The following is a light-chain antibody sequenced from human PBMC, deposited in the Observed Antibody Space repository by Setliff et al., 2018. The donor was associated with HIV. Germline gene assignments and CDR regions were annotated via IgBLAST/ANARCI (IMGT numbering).Light chain of an antibody. CDR2: DVS. Sequence: QSALTQPASVSGSPGQSITISCSGSSSDVGGYNHVSWYQQHPGKAPKVMIYDVSNRPLGVSNRFSGSKSDNTASLTISGLQAEDEADYFCSSYTHRNTYVFGTGTRLPS. CDR3: SSYTHRNTYV. V-gene: IGLV2-14*03. J-gene: IGLJ1*01. CDR1: SSDVGGYNH.